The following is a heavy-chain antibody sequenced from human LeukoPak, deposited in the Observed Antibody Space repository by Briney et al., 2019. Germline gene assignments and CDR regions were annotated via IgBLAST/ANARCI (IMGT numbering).Heavy chain of an antibody. J-gene: IGHJ4*02. CDR1: GITLSNYG. D-gene: IGHD3-22*01. CDR3: AKRGVVIRVILVGFHKEAYYFDS. Sequence: GGSLRLSCAVSGITLSNYGMSWVRHAPGKGLEGVTGISGRGGGTNYADSVKGGFTISRDNPKNTLYLQMNGLRAEDTAVYFCAKRGVVIRVILVGFHKEAYYFDSWGQGALVTVSS. V-gene: IGHV3-23*01. CDR2: ISGRGGGT.